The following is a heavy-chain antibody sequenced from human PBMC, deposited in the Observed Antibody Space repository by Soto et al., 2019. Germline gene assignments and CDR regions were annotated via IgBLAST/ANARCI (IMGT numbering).Heavy chain of an antibody. CDR3: ATIPSTLTTGLRRDC. D-gene: IGHD3-16*01. CDR1: GGSISSSSYY. J-gene: IGHJ4*02. V-gene: IGHV4-39*01. CDR2: IYYSGST. Sequence: PSETLSLTCTVSGGSISSSSYYWGWIRQPPGKGLEWIGSIYYSGSTYYNPSLKSRVTISVDTSKNQFSLKLSSVTAADTAVYYCATIPSTLTTGLRRDCWGQGTLVTVSS.